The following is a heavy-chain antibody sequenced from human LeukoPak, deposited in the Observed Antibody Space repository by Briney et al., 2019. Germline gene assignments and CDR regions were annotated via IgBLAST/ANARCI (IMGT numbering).Heavy chain of an antibody. D-gene: IGHD6-19*01. CDR3: TWLKL. V-gene: IGHV4-39*01. CDR1: GGSISSSSYY. Sequence: SETLSLTCTVSGGSISSSSYYWGWIRQPPGKGLEWIGSIYYSGSTYYNPSLKSRVTISVDTSKNQFSLKLSSMTAADTAVYYCTWLKLWGQGTMVTVSS. J-gene: IGHJ3*01. CDR2: IYYSGST.